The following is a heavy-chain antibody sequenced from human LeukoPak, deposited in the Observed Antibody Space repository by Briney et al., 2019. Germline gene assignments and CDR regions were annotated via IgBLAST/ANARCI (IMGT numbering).Heavy chain of an antibody. CDR1: GGTFSSYA. CDR2: IIPIFGTA. CDR3: AGQLDSSGYYFFDY. V-gene: IGHV1-69*13. Sequence: AASVKVSCTASGGTFSSYAISWVRQAPGQGLEWMGGIIPIFGTANYAQKFQGRVTITADESTSTAYMELSSLRSEDTAVYYCAGQLDSSGYYFFDYWGQGTLVTASS. J-gene: IGHJ4*02. D-gene: IGHD3-22*01.